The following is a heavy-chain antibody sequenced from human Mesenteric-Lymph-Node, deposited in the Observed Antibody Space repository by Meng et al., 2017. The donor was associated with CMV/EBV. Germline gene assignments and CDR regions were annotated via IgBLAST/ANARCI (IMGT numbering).Heavy chain of an antibody. Sequence: GGSLRLSCAASGFTFSDYYMSWIRQAPGKGLEWISYISSTGDTMYYADSVKGRFTISRDNARKSLYLQMNSLRPEDTALYYCVKDPELYYWGQGTLVTVSS. CDR1: GFTFSDYY. CDR3: VKDPELYY. J-gene: IGHJ4*02. CDR2: ISSTGDTM. D-gene: IGHD3-10*01. V-gene: IGHV3-11*04.